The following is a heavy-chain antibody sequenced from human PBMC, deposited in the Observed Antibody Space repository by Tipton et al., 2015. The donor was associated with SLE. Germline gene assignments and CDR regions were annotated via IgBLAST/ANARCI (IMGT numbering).Heavy chain of an antibody. CDR2: IDPDGSRT. J-gene: IGHJ4*02. Sequence: GSLRLSCTASGFNFNYYWMHWVRQVPGKGLVWVSEIDPDGSRTNYADYVEGRFTISRDNAKNTLSLQMNSLRVDDTGVYYCASLSAPSDYWGQGTLVTVSS. CDR1: GFNFNYYW. V-gene: IGHV3-74*01. CDR3: ASLSAPSDY.